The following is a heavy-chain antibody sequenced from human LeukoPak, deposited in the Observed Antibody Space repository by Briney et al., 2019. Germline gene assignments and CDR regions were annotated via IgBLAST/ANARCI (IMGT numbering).Heavy chain of an antibody. V-gene: IGHV4-59*08. D-gene: IGHD3-22*01. CDR1: GGSISSYY. Sequence: PSETLSLTCTVPGGSISSYYWSWIRQPPGKGLEWIGYIYYSGSTNYNPSLKSRVTISVDTSKNQFSLKLSSVTAADTAVYYCARHKSDSSGYGDAFDIWGQGTMVTVSS. CDR3: ARHKSDSSGYGDAFDI. J-gene: IGHJ3*02. CDR2: IYYSGST.